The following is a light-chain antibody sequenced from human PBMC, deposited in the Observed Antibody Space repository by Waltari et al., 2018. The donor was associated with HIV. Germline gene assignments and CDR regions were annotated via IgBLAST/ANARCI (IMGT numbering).Light chain of an antibody. J-gene: IGKJ4*01. CDR1: QDISNY. CDR3: QQYDNLVT. Sequence: DIQMTQSPSSLSASIGDRVTITCKASQDISNYLNWYQQKPGKAPKLLIYDASSLETGVPSRFIGSGSGTDFTFTISSLQPEDIATYFCQQYDNLVTFGGGTKVEIK. CDR2: DAS. V-gene: IGKV1-33*01.